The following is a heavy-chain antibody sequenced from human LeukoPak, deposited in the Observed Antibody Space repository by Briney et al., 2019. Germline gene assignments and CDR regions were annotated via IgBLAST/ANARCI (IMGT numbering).Heavy chain of an antibody. CDR3: AREGSYGTPFDY. CDR2: IYASGSA. Sequence: SETLSLTCAVSGGSIDNGGYYWTWIRQPPGRGLEYIGYIYASGSAYYNPSLKSRLTLSVDGAKNQFSLNLTSVTAADTAVYYCAREGSYGTPFDYWGQGTLVTVSS. CDR1: GGSIDNGGYY. J-gene: IGHJ4*02. V-gene: IGHV4-30-2*01. D-gene: IGHD5-18*01.